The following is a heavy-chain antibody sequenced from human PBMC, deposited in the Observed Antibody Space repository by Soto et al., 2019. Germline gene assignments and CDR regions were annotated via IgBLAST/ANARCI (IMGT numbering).Heavy chain of an antibody. CDR3: ARSIAVAGKSYYYYSMDV. V-gene: IGHV3-33*01. D-gene: IGHD6-19*01. CDR1: GFTFSSYG. J-gene: IGHJ6*02. CDR2: IWYDGSNK. Sequence: GGSLRLSCAASGFTFSSYGMHWVRQAPGKGLEWVAVIWYDGSNKYYADSVKGRFTISRDNSKNTLYLQMNSLRAEDAAVYYCARSIAVAGKSYYYYSMDVWGQGTTVTVSS.